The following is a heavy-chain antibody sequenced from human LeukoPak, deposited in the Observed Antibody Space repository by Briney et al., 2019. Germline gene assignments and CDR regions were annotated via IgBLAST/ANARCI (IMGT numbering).Heavy chain of an antibody. D-gene: IGHD2-21*02. J-gene: IGHJ4*02. CDR3: ARETYCGADCYYGFDY. CDR1: GGSISSSSYY. V-gene: IGHV4-61*01. Sequence: SETLSLTCTVSGGSISSSSYYWGWIRQPPGKGLEWIGYIYDSGSTSYNPSLKSRFTISVDTSKNQFSLKLSSVTAADTAVYYCARETYCGADCYYGFDYWGQGILVTVSS. CDR2: IYDSGST.